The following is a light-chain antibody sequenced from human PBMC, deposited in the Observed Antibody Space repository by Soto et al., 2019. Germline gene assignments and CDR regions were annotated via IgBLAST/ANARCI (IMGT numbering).Light chain of an antibody. Sequence: EIVLTQSPGTLSLSPGVRATLSCRASQSLNSGSLAWYQQKPGQAPRLLIYGASTRATGIPDRFSGSRSGTNCTLTDGILETEDFAVYYCQQYPRLLGTFGQGTKFEIK. CDR2: GAS. V-gene: IGKV3-20*01. CDR1: QSLNSGS. J-gene: IGKJ1*01. CDR3: QQYPRLLGT.